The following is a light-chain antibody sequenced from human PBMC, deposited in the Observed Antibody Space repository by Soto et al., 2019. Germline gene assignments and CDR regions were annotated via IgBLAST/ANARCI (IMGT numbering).Light chain of an antibody. J-gene: IGKJ1*01. CDR2: KIS. Sequence: DFVMTQSPLSLPVTLGQSASISCRSSQSLVYADGNTYLSWFHQRPGQSPRRLIYKISNRDSGVPDRFSGSGSCTDFKLKITRVEAEDVGVYYCLQGTHWPWTFVQGTKVEIK. CDR3: LQGTHWPWT. CDR1: QSLVYADGNTY. V-gene: IGKV2-30*01.